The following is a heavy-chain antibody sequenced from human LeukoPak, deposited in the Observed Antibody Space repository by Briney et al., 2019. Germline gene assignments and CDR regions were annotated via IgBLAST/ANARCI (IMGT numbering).Heavy chain of an antibody. J-gene: IGHJ4*02. CDR3: AKAALRATPLPFDY. Sequence: GGSLRLSCAASGFTFSRFDMSWVRQAPGKGLEWISGISAGGGSTYYADSVEGRFTISRDNSKNTLYLQMHSLRAEDTAVYYCAKAALRATPLPFDYWGQGTLVTVSS. CDR2: ISAGGGST. D-gene: IGHD4-17*01. V-gene: IGHV3-23*01. CDR1: GFTFSRFD.